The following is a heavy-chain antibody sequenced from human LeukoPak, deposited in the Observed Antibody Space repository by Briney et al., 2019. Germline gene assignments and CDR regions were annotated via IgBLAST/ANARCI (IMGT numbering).Heavy chain of an antibody. CDR1: GGSFSGYY. J-gene: IGHJ4*02. CDR2: INHSGST. V-gene: IGHV4-34*01. CDR3: ARSSRWLQGFLDY. D-gene: IGHD5-24*01. Sequence: PSETLSLTCAVYGGSFSGYYWSWIRQPPGKGLEWIGEINHSGSTNYNPSLKSRVTISVDTSKNQFSLKLSSVTAADTAVYYCARSSRWLQGFLDYWGQGTLVTVSS.